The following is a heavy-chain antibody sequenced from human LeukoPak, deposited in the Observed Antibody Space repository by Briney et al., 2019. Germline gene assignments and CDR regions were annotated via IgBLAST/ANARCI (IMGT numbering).Heavy chain of an antibody. CDR2: VRYDGNNP. D-gene: IGHD4-17*01. Sequence: PGGSLRLSCAASGFTFGSYGMHWVRQAPGKGLDWVAFVRYDGNNPYYSASVKGRFTISRDNSKNTVLLQMNNLRLEDAAVYYCARGSRYGDYPYYCDFWGQGTLVTVPS. CDR1: GFTFGSYG. CDR3: ARGSRYGDYPYYCDF. V-gene: IGHV3-30*02. J-gene: IGHJ4*02.